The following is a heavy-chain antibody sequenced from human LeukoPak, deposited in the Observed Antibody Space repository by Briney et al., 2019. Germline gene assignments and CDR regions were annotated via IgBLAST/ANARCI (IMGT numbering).Heavy chain of an antibody. J-gene: IGHJ4*02. D-gene: IGHD3-22*01. CDR2: ISYDGSNK. V-gene: IGHV3-30*18. CDR3: AKVLTPLYDSSGYGDY. CDR1: GFTFGSYG. Sequence: GGSLRLSCAASGFTFGSYGMHWVRQAPGKGLEWVAVISYDGSNKYYADSVKGRFTISRDNSKNTLYLQMNSLRAEDTAVYYCAKVLTPLYDSSGYGDYWGQGTLVTVSS.